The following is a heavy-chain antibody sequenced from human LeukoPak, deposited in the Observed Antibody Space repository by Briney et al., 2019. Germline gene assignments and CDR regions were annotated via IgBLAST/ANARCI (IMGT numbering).Heavy chain of an antibody. CDR3: ARDPVGAKSSSSYFDY. CDR2: IYSGGST. CDR1: GFTVSSNY. V-gene: IGHV3-53*01. J-gene: IGHJ4*02. D-gene: IGHD1-26*01. Sequence: GGSLRLSCAASGFTVSSNYMSWVRQAPGKGLEWVSVIYSGGSTYYADSVKSRFTISRDNSKNTLYLQMNSLRAEDTAVYYCARDPVGAKSSSSYFDYWGQGTLVTVSS.